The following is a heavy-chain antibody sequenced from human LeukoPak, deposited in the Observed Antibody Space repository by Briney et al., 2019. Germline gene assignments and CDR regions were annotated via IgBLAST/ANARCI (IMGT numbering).Heavy chain of an antibody. CDR1: GFTFSSYG. V-gene: IGHV3-30*18. J-gene: IGHJ4*02. CDR3: AKDESYDSSGYSDY. Sequence: GGSLRLSCAASGFTFSSYGMHWVRQAPGKGLEWVAVISYVGSNKYYADSVKGRFTISRDNSKNTLYLQMNSLRAEDTAVYYCAKDESYDSSGYSDYWGQGTLVTVSS. D-gene: IGHD3-22*01. CDR2: ISYVGSNK.